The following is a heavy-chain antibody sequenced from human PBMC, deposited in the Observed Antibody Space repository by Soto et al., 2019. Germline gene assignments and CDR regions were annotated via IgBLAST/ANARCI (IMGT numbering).Heavy chain of an antibody. J-gene: IGHJ5*02. CDR3: TSGRGISRPIS. CDR2: VYYTGTT. V-gene: IGHV4-38-2*01. D-gene: IGHD3-16*02. Sequence: KTSETLSLTCDVSGYSISSGYYWGWIRQPPGKGLEWIGNVYYTGTTYCKPSLKSRVTISLDTSKNQFSLKLNSVTAADTAVYYCTSGRGISRPISWGQGTLVTVSS. CDR1: GYSISSGYY.